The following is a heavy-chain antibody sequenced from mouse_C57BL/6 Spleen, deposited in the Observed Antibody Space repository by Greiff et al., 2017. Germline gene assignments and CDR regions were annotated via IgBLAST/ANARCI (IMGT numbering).Heavy chain of an antibody. V-gene: IGHV1-69*01. CDR2: IDPSDSYT. CDR3: ARRDVWYFDV. J-gene: IGHJ1*03. CDR1: GYTFTSYW. D-gene: IGHD3-3*01. Sequence: QVQLQQPGAELVMPGASVKLSCKASGYTFTSYWMHWVKQRPGQGLEWIGEIDPSDSYTNYNQKFKGKSTLTVDKSSSTAYMQLSSLTSEDSAVYYCARRDVWYFDVWGTGTTVTVSS.